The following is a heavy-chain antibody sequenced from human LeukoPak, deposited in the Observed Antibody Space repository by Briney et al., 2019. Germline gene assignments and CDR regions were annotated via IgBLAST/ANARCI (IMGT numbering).Heavy chain of an antibody. Sequence: GGSLRLSCAAPGFTFSDYYMNWIRQAPGKGLEWVSYISSSGSTIYYADSVKGRFTISRDNAKNSLYLQMNSLRAEDTAVYYCARDGKTGYCSTTSCYTNHYFDYWGQGTLVTVSS. J-gene: IGHJ4*02. CDR3: ARDGKTGYCSTTSCYTNHYFDY. CDR2: ISSSGSTI. D-gene: IGHD2-2*02. V-gene: IGHV3-11*04. CDR1: GFTFSDYY.